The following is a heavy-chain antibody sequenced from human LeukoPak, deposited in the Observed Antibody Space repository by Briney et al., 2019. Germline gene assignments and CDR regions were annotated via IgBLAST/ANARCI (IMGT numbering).Heavy chain of an antibody. V-gene: IGHV3-72*01. CDR3: ARGRRLGADDAFYM. D-gene: IGHD1-26*01. J-gene: IGHJ3*02. Sequence: GGSLRLSCAASGFTFSDHYMDWVRQAPGKGLEWVGRIRNKPDSYTTEYAASVKGRFTISRDDSKNSLYLQMNSLKTEDTAMYYCARGRRLGADDAFYMWGQGTLVTVS. CDR2: IRNKPDSYTT. CDR1: GFTFSDHY.